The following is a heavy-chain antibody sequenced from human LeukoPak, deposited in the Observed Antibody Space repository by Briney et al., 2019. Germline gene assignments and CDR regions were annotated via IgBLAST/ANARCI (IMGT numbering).Heavy chain of an antibody. CDR2: IYTSGSS. V-gene: IGHV4-4*07. CDR3: ARVAYGDYRYYYLYLDV. D-gene: IGHD4-17*01. CDR1: GGSINSYY. J-gene: IGHJ6*03. Sequence: SETLSLTCTVSGGSINSYYWSWIRQPAGKGLEWIGRIYTSGSSNYNPSLKSRVTMSVDTSKNQFSLRLTSVTAADTAVYYCARVAYGDYRYYYLYLDVWGKGTTVTVSS.